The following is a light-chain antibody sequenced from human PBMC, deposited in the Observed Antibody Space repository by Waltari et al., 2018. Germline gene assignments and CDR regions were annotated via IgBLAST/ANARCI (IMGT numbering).Light chain of an antibody. Sequence: QSALTQPASVSGSPGQSITISCTGTRSDVGGYNYVSWYQQHPDTVPKLIIYDVSNRPSGIANRFSGSKTGNTASLTISGVQAEDEADYFCGSYTSDSSVVFGGGTRLTVL. V-gene: IGLV2-14*01. CDR1: RSDVGGYNY. CDR3: GSYTSDSSVV. CDR2: DVS. J-gene: IGLJ2*01.